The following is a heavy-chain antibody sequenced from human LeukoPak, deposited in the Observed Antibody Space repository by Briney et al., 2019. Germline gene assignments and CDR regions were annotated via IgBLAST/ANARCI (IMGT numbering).Heavy chain of an antibody. Sequence: GGSLRLSCAASGFTFSSFWMSWVRQAPGKGLEWVANIKQDGSEKYYVDSVKGRFTTSRDNAKNSLYLQMNSLRAEDTAVYYCARDRTRTMVRGVIMGYWGQGTLVTVSS. V-gene: IGHV3-7*03. D-gene: IGHD3-10*01. CDR2: IKQDGSEK. CDR1: GFTFSSFW. CDR3: ARDRTRTMVRGVIMGY. J-gene: IGHJ4*02.